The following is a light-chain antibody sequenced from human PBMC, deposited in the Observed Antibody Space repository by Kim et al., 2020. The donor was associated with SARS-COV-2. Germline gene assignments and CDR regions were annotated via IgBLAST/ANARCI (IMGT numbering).Light chain of an antibody. V-gene: IGLV2-23*02. Sequence: GQSITISCTGTSSDIGSYYLVSWYQQHPGKDPKLMIYEVSQWPSGVSNRFSGSKSGNTASLTISGLQAEDEADYYCCSYAGSSTYVFGTGTKVTVL. J-gene: IGLJ1*01. CDR3: CSYAGSSTYV. CDR2: EVS. CDR1: SSDIGSYYL.